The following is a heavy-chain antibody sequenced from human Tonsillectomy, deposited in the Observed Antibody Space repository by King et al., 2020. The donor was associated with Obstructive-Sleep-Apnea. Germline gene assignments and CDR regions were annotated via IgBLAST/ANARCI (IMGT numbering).Heavy chain of an antibody. CDR3: VRAPAYDYFRGSYRSNYYFDN. CDR2: INWNSANT. J-gene: IGHJ4*02. D-gene: IGHD3-16*02. V-gene: IGHV3-9*01. CDR1: GFNFGEYG. Sequence: VQLVESGGGLGQPGGSLRVSCVASGFNFGEYGMHWVRQVPGKGLEWVAGINWNSANTGYAGSVEGRFTISRDNAKNSLYLQMNSLLREDTALYRCVRAPAYDYFRGSYRSNYYFDNWGQGTLVTVSS.